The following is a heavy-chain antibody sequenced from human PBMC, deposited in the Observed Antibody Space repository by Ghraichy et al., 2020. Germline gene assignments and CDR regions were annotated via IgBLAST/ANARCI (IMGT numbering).Heavy chain of an antibody. CDR1: GVYISSGRYY. CDR3: AKDRGDYPSYFDY. J-gene: IGHJ4*02. Sequence: TLSLTCTVSGVYISSGRYYWSWFRQPAGKGLEWIGRIHYTGSTDYNPSLKSRVTLSVDLSKNQFSLNLNNMTAADTAVYYCAKDRGDYPSYFDYWGQGTLGTVAS. D-gene: IGHD3-16*01. V-gene: IGHV4-61*02. CDR2: IHYTGST.